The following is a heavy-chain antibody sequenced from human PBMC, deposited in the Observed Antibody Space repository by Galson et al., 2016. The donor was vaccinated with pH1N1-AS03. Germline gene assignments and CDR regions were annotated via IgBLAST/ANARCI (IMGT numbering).Heavy chain of an antibody. V-gene: IGHV5-51*01. J-gene: IGHJ3*02. CDR1: GYDFINYW. Sequence: QSGAEVKKPEESLKISCKASGYDFINYWIGWVRQMPGKGLEWMGVIDPRDSDARYSSSFQGQVTISADKSITTAHLQWGSLKASDTGMYFCARQRQSETYSEPVDIWGQGTIVTVSS. CDR2: IDPRDSDA. CDR3: ARQRQSETYSEPVDI. D-gene: IGHD2-21*01.